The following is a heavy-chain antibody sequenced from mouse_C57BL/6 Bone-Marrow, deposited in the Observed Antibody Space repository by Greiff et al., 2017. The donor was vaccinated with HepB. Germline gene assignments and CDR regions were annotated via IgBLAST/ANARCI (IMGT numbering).Heavy chain of an antibody. CDR2: IYPGSGST. CDR3: ARRVYYDYDDGSDY. D-gene: IGHD2-4*01. CDR1: GYTFTSYW. Sequence: VQLQQPGAELVKPGASVKMSCKASGYTFTSYWITWVKQRPGQGLEWIGDIYPGSGSTNYNEKFKSKATLTVDTSSSTAYMQLSSLTSEDSAVYYCARRVYYDYDDGSDYWGRGTTLTVSS. J-gene: IGHJ2*01. V-gene: IGHV1-55*01.